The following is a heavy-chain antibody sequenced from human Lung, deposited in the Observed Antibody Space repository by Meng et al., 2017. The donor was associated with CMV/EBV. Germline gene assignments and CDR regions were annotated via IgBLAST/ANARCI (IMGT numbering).Heavy chain of an antibody. D-gene: IGHD6-13*01. CDR2: MNPNSGNT. CDR1: GYTFTSYN. J-gene: IGHJ6*01. V-gene: IGHV1-8*01. CDR3: AREIAAAGPYYYYAVDV. Sequence: ASVXVSXKASGYTFTSYNINWVRQATGQGLEWMGWMNPNSGNTGSAQRFQGRVTLTRNTSISTAYMELSSLRSEDTAVYYCAREIAAAGPYYYYAVDVWGQGATVTVSS.